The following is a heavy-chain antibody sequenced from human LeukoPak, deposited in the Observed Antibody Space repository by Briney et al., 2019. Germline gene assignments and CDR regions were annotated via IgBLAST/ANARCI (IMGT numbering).Heavy chain of an antibody. Sequence: GGSLRLSCTASGFTFSRYWMSWVRQVPGKGLEWVANIKQDGSEKYYVDSVKGRFTISRDNAKNSLYLQMNSLRAEDTAVYYCARVLYCSGWYPSGAFDIWGQGTMVTVSS. CDR2: IKQDGSEK. D-gene: IGHD6-19*01. CDR3: ARVLYCSGWYPSGAFDI. J-gene: IGHJ3*02. CDR1: GFTFSRYW. V-gene: IGHV3-7*01.